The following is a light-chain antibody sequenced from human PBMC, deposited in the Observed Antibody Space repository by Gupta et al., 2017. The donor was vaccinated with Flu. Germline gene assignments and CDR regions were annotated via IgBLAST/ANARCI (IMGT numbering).Light chain of an antibody. Sequence: PSTLSASVGDRLTITCRASQSISSWLAWYQQKPGKAPKRLIYKASSLESGVPSRFSGSGSGTDFTLTISSLLPDDFATYYCQQYNSYPLTFGGGTNVEIK. J-gene: IGKJ4*01. CDR2: KAS. CDR1: QSISSW. V-gene: IGKV1-5*03. CDR3: QQYNSYPLT.